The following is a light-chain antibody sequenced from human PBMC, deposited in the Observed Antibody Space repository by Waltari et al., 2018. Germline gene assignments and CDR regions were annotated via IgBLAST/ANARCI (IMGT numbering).Light chain of an antibody. J-gene: IGKJ2*01. V-gene: IGKV3-20*01. CDR2: DAS. CDR3: QQYSYSPNT. CDR1: QRVSSSY. Sequence: EIVLTQSPGTLSLSPGERATLPCRASQRVSSSYLAWYQQKPGQAPRLLIFDASNRATGIPDRFSGSGSGTDFTLTISRLEPEDFAVYFCQQYSYSPNTFGQGTKLEI.